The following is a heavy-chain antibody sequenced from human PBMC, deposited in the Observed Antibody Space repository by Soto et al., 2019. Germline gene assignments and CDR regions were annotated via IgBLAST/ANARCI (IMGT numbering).Heavy chain of an antibody. D-gene: IGHD5-12*01. CDR2: ISGSGGST. Sequence: GGSLRLSCAASGFTFSSYAMSWVRQAPGKGLEWVSAISGSGGSTYYADPVKGRFTISRDNSKNTRYLQMNGLRAEDTAVYYCAKGSSSGVATGSNFDYWGQGTLVTVSS. J-gene: IGHJ4*02. V-gene: IGHV3-23*01. CDR3: AKGSSSGVATGSNFDY. CDR1: GFTFSSYA.